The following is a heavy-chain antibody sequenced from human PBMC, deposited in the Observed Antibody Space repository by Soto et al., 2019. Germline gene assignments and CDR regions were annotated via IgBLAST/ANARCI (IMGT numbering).Heavy chain of an antibody. D-gene: IGHD2-2*01. V-gene: IGHV3-7*03. Sequence: GGSLRLSCAASGFTFSSYWMSWVRQAPGKGLEWVANIKQDGSEKYYVGSVKGRFTISRDNAKNSLYLQMNSLRAEDTAVYYCAREGSSCSSTSCYSAFDIWGQGTMVTVSS. CDR2: IKQDGSEK. CDR3: AREGSSCSSTSCYSAFDI. CDR1: GFTFSSYW. J-gene: IGHJ3*02.